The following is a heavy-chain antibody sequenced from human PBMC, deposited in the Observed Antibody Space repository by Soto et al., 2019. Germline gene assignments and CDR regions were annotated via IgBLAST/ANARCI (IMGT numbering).Heavy chain of an antibody. CDR2: IYYSGST. J-gene: IGHJ3*02. D-gene: IGHD3-16*02. CDR1: GGSIRSYY. V-gene: IGHV4-59*08. Sequence: QVQLQESGPGLVKPSETLSLTCTVSGGSIRSYYWSWIRQPPGKGLELIGYIYYSGSTNYNPSLKSRFTISVDTSKNQFSLKMSSVTTADTAVYYCARLYGLEAFEIWGQGTMVTVSS. CDR3: ARLYGLEAFEI.